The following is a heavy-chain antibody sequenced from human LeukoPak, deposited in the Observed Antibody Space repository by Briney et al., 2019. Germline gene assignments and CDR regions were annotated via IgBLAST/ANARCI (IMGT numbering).Heavy chain of an antibody. D-gene: IGHD4-17*01. Sequence: GGSLRLSCAASGFTFSSYEMNWVRQAPGKGLEWVSYISSSGSTIYYADSVKGRFTISRDNAKNSLYLQMNSLRAEDTAVYYCARDSGYGDYDALLDYWGQGTLVTVSS. V-gene: IGHV3-48*03. CDR1: GFTFSSYE. J-gene: IGHJ4*02. CDR2: ISSSGSTI. CDR3: ARDSGYGDYDALLDY.